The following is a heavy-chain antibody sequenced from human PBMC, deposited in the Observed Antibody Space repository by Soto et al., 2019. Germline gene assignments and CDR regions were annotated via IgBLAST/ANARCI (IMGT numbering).Heavy chain of an antibody. CDR3: ARLTIAAAGTGY. CDR1: GGTFSSYA. V-gene: IGHV1-69*13. Sequence: ASVKVSCKASGGTFSSYAISWVRQAPGQGLEWMGGIIPIFGTANYAQKFQGRVAITADESTSTAYMELSSLRSEDTAVYYCARLTIAAAGTGYWGQGTLVTSPQ. J-gene: IGHJ4*02. CDR2: IIPIFGTA. D-gene: IGHD6-13*01.